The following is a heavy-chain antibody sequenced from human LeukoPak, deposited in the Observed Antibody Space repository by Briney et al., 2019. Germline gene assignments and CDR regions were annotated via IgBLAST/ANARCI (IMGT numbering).Heavy chain of an antibody. D-gene: IGHD6-13*01. Sequence: ASVKVSCKASGYTFTSYDINWVRQATGQGLEWMGWMNPNSGTTGHAQKFQGRVTMTRNTSISTAYMELSSLRSEDTAVYYCARGGSPQLGIYYYYYMDVWGKGTTVTVSS. J-gene: IGHJ6*03. CDR1: GYTFTSYD. V-gene: IGHV1-8*01. CDR3: ARGGSPQLGIYYYYYMDV. CDR2: MNPNSGTT.